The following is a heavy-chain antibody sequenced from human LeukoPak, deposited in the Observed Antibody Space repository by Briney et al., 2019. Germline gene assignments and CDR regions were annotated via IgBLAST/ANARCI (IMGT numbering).Heavy chain of an antibody. J-gene: IGHJ4*02. CDR3: ARALGGTRGADY. D-gene: IGHD7-27*01. CDR2: INSDGSST. Sequence: KSGGSLRLSCAASGFTFSSYWMHWVRQAPGKGLVWVSRINSDGSSTSYADSVKGRFTISRDNAKNTLYLQMNCLRAEDTAVYYCARALGGTRGADYWGQGTLVTVSS. V-gene: IGHV3-74*01. CDR1: GFTFSSYW.